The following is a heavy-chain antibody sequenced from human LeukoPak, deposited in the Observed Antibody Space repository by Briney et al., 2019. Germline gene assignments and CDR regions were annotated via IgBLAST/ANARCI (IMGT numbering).Heavy chain of an antibody. J-gene: IGHJ4*02. D-gene: IGHD5-12*01. Sequence: GESLKISCKGSGYSFTKYWIAWVRQMPGKGLEWMGIVYPGDSDTRYSPSFQGRVTISADKSISTAYLQWSSLKASDTATYYCARHFGYSGYDGDYWGQGTLVTVSS. CDR3: ARHFGYSGYDGDY. V-gene: IGHV5-51*01. CDR1: GYSFTKYW. CDR2: VYPGDSDT.